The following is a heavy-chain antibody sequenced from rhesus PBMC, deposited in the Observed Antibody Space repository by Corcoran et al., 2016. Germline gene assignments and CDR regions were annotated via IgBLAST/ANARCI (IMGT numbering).Heavy chain of an antibody. V-gene: IGHV4-169*02. CDR3: AREHGNYFDY. CDR2: IYGSGSST. Sequence: QLQLQESGPGLVKPSETLSVTCAVSGGSISSSYWSWIRQAPGKGLEWIGYIYGSGSSTNYNPSLKSRVTLSVDTSKNQLSLKLSSVTTADTAVYYCAREHGNYFDYWGQGV. CDR1: GGSISSSY. J-gene: IGHJ4*01. D-gene: IGHD4-29*01.